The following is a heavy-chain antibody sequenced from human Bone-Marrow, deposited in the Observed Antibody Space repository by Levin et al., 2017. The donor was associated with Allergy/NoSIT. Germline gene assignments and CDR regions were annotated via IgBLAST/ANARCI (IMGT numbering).Heavy chain of an antibody. V-gene: IGHV1-2*02. CDR3: ARVRYGGNYPSDF. CDR2: INPNSGAI. D-gene: IGHD4-23*01. CDR1: GYRFTGYY. Sequence: ASVKVSCKTSGYRFTGYYIHWVRQAPGQGLEPMGWINPNSGAINYAQRFQGRVAMTRNTSISTAYMELNGLTSDDTAVYYCARVRYGGNYPSDFWGQGTVFIVS. J-gene: IGHJ4*02.